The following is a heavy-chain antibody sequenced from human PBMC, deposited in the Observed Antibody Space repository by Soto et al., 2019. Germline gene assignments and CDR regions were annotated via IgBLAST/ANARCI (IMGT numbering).Heavy chain of an antibody. CDR2: ISAYNGNT. V-gene: IGHV1-18*01. CDR1: GYTFTSYG. Sequence: ASVKVSCKASGYTFTSYGISWVRQAPGQGLEWMGWISAYNGNTNYAQKLQGRVTMTTDTSTSTAYMELRSLRSDDTAVYYCARAVRYDFWSGPGSYYGMDVWGQGTTVTVSS. CDR3: ARAVRYDFWSGPGSYYGMDV. J-gene: IGHJ6*02. D-gene: IGHD3-3*01.